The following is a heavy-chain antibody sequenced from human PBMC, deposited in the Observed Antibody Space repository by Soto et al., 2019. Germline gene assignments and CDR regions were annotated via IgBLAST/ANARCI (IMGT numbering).Heavy chain of an antibody. CDR3: ARTRDIVVVPAALYWYFDL. J-gene: IGHJ2*01. CDR1: GGSISSYY. V-gene: IGHV4-59*01. CDR2: IYYSGST. Sequence: SETLSLTCTVSGGSISSYYWSWIRQPPGKGLEWIGYIYYSGSTNYNPSLKSRVTISVDTSKNQFPLKLSSVTAADTAVYYCARTRDIVVVPAALYWYFDLWGRGTLVTVSS. D-gene: IGHD2-2*01.